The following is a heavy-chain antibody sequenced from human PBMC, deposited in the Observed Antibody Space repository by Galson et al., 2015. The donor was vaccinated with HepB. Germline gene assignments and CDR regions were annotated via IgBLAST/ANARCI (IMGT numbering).Heavy chain of an antibody. CDR3: ARESSGPLGYFDY. CDR2: IKQDGSEK. J-gene: IGHJ4*02. V-gene: IGHV3-7*03. CDR1: GFTFSSYG. Sequence: SLRLSCAASGFTFSSYGMSWVRQAPGKGLEWVANIKQDGSEKYYVDSVKGRFTISRDNAKNSLYLQMNSLRAEDTAVYYCARESSGPLGYFDYWGQGTLVTVSS. D-gene: IGHD6-19*01.